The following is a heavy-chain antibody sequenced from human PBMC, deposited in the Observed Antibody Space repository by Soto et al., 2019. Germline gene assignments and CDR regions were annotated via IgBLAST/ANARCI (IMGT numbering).Heavy chain of an antibody. J-gene: IGHJ4*02. CDR2: ISWKDEK. D-gene: IGHD4-17*01. V-gene: IGHV2-5*01. CDR3: DHRYGGNYCRLYYDS. Sequence: SGPTLVKPTQTLTVTCSFSGFSLSTSGAGVGWIRQSPGKAPEWLALISWKDEKRYNPGLKSRLTITKDTPKNQVVLTMTDLAPPDTATYFCDHRYGGNYCRLYYDSWGQGTLVTDSS. CDR1: GFSLSTSGAG.